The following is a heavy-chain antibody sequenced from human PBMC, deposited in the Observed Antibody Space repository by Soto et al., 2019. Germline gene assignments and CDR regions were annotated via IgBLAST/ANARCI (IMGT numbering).Heavy chain of an antibody. D-gene: IGHD3-22*01. CDR3: ARDVGYYDSDGYFDY. J-gene: IGHJ4*02. CDR1: GFIFSDFY. CDR2: ISSSGSII. Sequence: GGSLRLSCAASGFIFSDFYMSWIRQAPGKGLEWVSYISSSGSIIYYADSVKGRFTISRDNAKNSLYLQMNSLRAEDTAVYYCARDVGYYDSDGYFDYWGQGTLVTVSS. V-gene: IGHV3-11*01.